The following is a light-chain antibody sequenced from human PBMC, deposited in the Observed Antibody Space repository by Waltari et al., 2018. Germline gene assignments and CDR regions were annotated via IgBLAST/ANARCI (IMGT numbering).Light chain of an antibody. CDR2: EVN. CDR1: NNDIGSYNL. J-gene: IGLJ2*01. Sequence: QSALTQPASVSGSPGQSITISCTGTNNDIGSYNLVSWDQQHPGKAPKVIIFEVNKRPAGVSNRFSGSKSGNTASLTVSGLHPEDEADYYCCSYAGTPRVVFGGGTKLTVL. CDR3: CSYAGTPRVV. V-gene: IGLV2-23*02.